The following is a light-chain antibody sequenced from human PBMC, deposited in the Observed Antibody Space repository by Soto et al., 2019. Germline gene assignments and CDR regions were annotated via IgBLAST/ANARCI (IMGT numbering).Light chain of an antibody. CDR3: TSYAGGNNV. CDR1: SSDVGGYNY. CDR2: EVN. J-gene: IGLJ1*01. V-gene: IGLV2-8*01. Sequence: QSVLTQPPSASGSPGQSVTISCTGTSSDVGGYNYVSWHQQYPGKVPKLMVYEVNKRPSGVPDRFSGSKSGNTASLTVSGLQAEDEADYYCTSYAGGNNVFGTGTKVTVL.